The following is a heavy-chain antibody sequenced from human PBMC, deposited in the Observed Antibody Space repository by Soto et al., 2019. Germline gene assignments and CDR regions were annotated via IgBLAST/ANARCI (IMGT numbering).Heavy chain of an antibody. CDR3: ARGGVWSIAARAGWWFDP. CDR1: GGSFSGYY. J-gene: IGHJ5*02. V-gene: IGHV4-34*01. Sequence: KASETLSLTCAVYGGSFSGYYWSWIRQPPGKGLGWIGEINHSGSTNYNPSLKSRVTISVDTSKNQFSLKLSSVTAADTAVYYCARGGVWSIAARAGWWFDPWGQGTLVTVSS. CDR2: INHSGST. D-gene: IGHD6-6*01.